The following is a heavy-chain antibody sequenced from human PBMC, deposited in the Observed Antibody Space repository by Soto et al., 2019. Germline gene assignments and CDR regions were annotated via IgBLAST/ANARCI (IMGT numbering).Heavy chain of an antibody. CDR1: GFTFSSYD. CDR3: ARARDYGDYRGVWAFDI. J-gene: IGHJ3*02. CDR2: IGTAGDT. V-gene: IGHV3-13*01. D-gene: IGHD4-17*01. Sequence: GGSLRLSCAASGFTFSSYDMHWVRQATGKGLEWVSAIGTAGDTYYPGSVKGRFTISRENAKNSLYLQMNSLRAGDTAVYYCARARDYGDYRGVWAFDIWGQGTMVTVSS.